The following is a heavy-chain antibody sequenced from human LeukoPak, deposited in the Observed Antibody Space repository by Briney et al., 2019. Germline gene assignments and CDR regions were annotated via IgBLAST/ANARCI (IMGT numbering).Heavy chain of an antibody. CDR1: GFTFSSYG. Sequence: GGSLRLSCAASGFTFSSYGMHWVRQAPGQGLEWVAVISYDGSNKYYADSVKGRFTISRDNSKNTLYLQMNSLRAEDTAVYYCEKSIAAAGSTWGQGTLVTVSS. D-gene: IGHD6-13*01. CDR3: EKSIAAAGST. J-gene: IGHJ5*02. V-gene: IGHV3-30*18. CDR2: ISYDGSNK.